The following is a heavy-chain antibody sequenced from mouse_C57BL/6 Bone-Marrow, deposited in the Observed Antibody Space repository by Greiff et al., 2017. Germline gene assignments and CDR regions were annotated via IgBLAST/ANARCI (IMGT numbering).Heavy chain of an antibody. CDR1: GYTFTSYW. D-gene: IGHD1-1*01. Sequence: QVQLKQPGAELVRPGSSVKLSCKASGYTFTSYWMDWVKQRPGQGLEWIGNIYPSDSETHYNQKFKDKATLTVDKSSSTAYMQLSSLTSEDSAVYYCARPTVVAPHWYFDVWGTGTTVTVSS. CDR3: ARPTVVAPHWYFDV. V-gene: IGHV1-61*01. CDR2: IYPSDSET. J-gene: IGHJ1*03.